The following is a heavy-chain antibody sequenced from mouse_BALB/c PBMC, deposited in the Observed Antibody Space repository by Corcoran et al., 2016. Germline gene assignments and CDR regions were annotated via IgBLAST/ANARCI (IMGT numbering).Heavy chain of an antibody. J-gene: IGHJ3*01. CDR1: GYTFTDYV. Sequence: QVQLQQSGPELVKPGASVKMSCKASGYTFTDYVISWVKQRTGQGLEWIGEIYPGSGSTYYNERFKDKATLTADKSPNTAYMQLSSLPSEESAVYFGARKGYYRYDGFAYWGQGTLVTVSA. CDR2: IYPGSGST. D-gene: IGHD2-14*01. CDR3: ARKGYYRYDGFAY. V-gene: IGHV1-81*01.